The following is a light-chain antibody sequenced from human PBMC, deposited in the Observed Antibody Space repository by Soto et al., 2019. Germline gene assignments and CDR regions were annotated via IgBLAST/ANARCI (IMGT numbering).Light chain of an antibody. CDR2: DAS. CDR3: QQCSTSPLT. Sequence: EIVLSQSPATLSLTPRERATLSGRASQSVRNNFLAWYQQKPGQAPRLLIHDASSRATGIPDRFSGSGSATDFTLTIARLEPEDFAVYYCQQCSTSPLTFGGGTKVDI. CDR1: QSVRNNF. J-gene: IGKJ4*01. V-gene: IGKV3-20*01.